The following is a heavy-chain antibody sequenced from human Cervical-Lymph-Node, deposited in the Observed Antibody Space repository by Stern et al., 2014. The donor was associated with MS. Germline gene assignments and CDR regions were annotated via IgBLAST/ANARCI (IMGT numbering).Heavy chain of an antibody. V-gene: IGHV4-59*01. CDR2: IHFSGST. Sequence: QVQLQESGPGLVKPSETLSLTCTVSGGSISSYYWSWIRQPPGQGQELIGYIHFSGSTNYNPSPHSRVTLSLDTAKYQLYLSLHSVTAADAAVYCCAREGLSYGGFDYWGQGTLVTVSS. CDR1: GGSISSYY. D-gene: IGHD4-23*01. J-gene: IGHJ4*02. CDR3: AREGLSYGGFDY.